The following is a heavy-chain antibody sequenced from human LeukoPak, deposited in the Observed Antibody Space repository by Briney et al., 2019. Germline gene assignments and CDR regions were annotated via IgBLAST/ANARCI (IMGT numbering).Heavy chain of an antibody. V-gene: IGHV3-23*01. Sequence: GGSLRLSCAASGFTFSTFAMTWVRPAPGKGLEWVSTISSGDNTYYPDSVKGRFIISRDSSKNTLYLQMNRLRAEETAVYYCAQDPRRDYESDYWGQGTLVTVSS. CDR1: GFTFSTFA. D-gene: IGHD4-17*01. J-gene: IGHJ4*02. CDR2: ISSGDNT. CDR3: AQDPRRDYESDY.